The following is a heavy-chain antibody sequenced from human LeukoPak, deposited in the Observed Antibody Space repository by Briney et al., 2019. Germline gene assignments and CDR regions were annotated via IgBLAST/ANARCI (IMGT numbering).Heavy chain of an antibody. CDR3: VREGERYCSGGSYYIDY. Sequence: GGSVKVSCKASGYTFTGYYMHWVRQAPGQGRECMGWINPNSGGTNYAQRFQGGVTIPRDTPSRTAYIELSRLRADDTAVCYCVREGERYCSGGSYYIDYWGQGTLVTVSS. D-gene: IGHD2-15*01. V-gene: IGHV1-2*02. CDR2: INPNSGGT. J-gene: IGHJ4*02. CDR1: GYTFTGYY.